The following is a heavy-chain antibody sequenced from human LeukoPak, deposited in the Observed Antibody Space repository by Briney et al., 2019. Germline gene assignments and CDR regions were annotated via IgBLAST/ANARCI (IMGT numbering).Heavy chain of an antibody. CDR1: GFTFSSYA. CDR3: ARGPKYSYGYDY. CDR2: ISSNGGST. J-gene: IGHJ4*02. D-gene: IGHD5-18*01. V-gene: IGHV3-64*01. Sequence: GGSLRLSCAASGFTFSSYAMHWVRQAPGKGLEYVSAISSNGGSTYYANSVKGRFTISRDNSKNTLYLQMGSLRAEDMAVHYYARGPKYSYGYDYWGQGTLVTVSS.